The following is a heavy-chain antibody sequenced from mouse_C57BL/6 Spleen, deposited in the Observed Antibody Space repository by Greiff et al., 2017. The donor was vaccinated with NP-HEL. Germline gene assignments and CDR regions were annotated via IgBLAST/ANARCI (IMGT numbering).Heavy chain of an antibody. Sequence: EVKLMESGGGLVKPGGSLKLSCAASGFTFSDYGMHWVRQAPEKGLEWVAYISSGSSTIYYADPVKGRFTISRDNAKNTLFLQMTSLRSEDTAMYYCARYYYGSSYDYFDYWGQGTTLTVSS. CDR3: ARYYYGSSYDYFDY. V-gene: IGHV5-17*01. CDR2: ISSGSSTI. J-gene: IGHJ2*01. D-gene: IGHD1-1*01. CDR1: GFTFSDYG.